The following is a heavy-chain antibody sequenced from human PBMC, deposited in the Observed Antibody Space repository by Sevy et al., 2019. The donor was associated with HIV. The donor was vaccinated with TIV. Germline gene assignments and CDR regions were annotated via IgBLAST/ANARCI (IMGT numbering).Heavy chain of an antibody. V-gene: IGHV3-23*01. CDR1: GFTFSSYA. CDR2: ISGSGGST. D-gene: IGHD2-21*01. Sequence: GGSLRLSCAASGFTFSSYAMSWVRQAPGKGLEWVSAISGSGGSTYYADSVKGRFTISRDNSKNTLYLQMNSLRAEDKAVYYCAKVRGVFGAFDIWGQGTMVTVSS. CDR3: AKVRGVFGAFDI. J-gene: IGHJ3*02.